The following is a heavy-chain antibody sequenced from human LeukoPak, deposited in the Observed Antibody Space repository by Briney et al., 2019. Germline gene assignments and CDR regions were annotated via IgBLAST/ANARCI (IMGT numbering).Heavy chain of an antibody. CDR3: AKEEFTPYFAY. V-gene: IGHV3-23*01. J-gene: IGHJ4*02. CDR2: IRGSGADT. Sequence: GGSLRLSCAASGFTFTSYAMSWARQAPGKGLEWVSGIRGSGADTYYADSVKGRFTISRDNSRSTLSLQMNSLRAEDTAVYYCAKEEFTPYFAYWAREPWSPSPQ. CDR1: GFTFTSYA.